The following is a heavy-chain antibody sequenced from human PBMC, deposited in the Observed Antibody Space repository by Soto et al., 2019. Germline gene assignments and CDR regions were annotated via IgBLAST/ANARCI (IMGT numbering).Heavy chain of an antibody. CDR1: GYTFTGYY. CDR2: INPNSGGT. V-gene: IGHV1-2*04. CDR3: ARGLPVEGSSPVPGPYYYYGMDV. J-gene: IGHJ6*02. D-gene: IGHD6-13*01. Sequence: ASVKVSCKASGYTFTGYYMHWVRQAPGQGLEWMGWINPNSGGTNYAQKFQGWVTMTRDTSISTAYMELSRLRSDDTAVYYCARGLPVEGSSPVPGPYYYYGMDVWGQGTTVTVSS.